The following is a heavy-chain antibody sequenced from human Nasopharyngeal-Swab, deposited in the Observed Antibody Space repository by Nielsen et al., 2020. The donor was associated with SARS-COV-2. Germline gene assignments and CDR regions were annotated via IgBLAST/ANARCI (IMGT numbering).Heavy chain of an antibody. CDR1: GFTFSSYA. CDR3: AKVRLRFLEWLLFDY. J-gene: IGHJ4*02. D-gene: IGHD3-3*01. Sequence: ETLSLTCAASGFTFSSYAMSWVRQAPGKGLEWVSAISGSGGSTYYADSVKGRFTISRDNSKNTLYLQMNSLRAEDTAVYYCAKVRLRFLEWLLFDYWGQGTLVTVSS. V-gene: IGHV3-23*01. CDR2: ISGSGGST.